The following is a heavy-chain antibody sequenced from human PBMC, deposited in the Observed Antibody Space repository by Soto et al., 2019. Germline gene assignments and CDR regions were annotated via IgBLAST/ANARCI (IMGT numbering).Heavy chain of an antibody. D-gene: IGHD4-4*01. CDR2: IYYSGST. CDR3: TRGLSNPGWFAP. CDR1: GGSISRGGDY. J-gene: IGHJ5*02. Sequence: QVQLQESGPGLVKPSQTLSLTCTVSGGSISRGGDYRSWIRQHPGKGLEWIGYIYYSGSTYYNPYLKTRVTLSVDTSKNQFSLKLSSVTAAVTAVYYCTRGLSNPGWFAPWGQGTLVNVSS. V-gene: IGHV4-31*03.